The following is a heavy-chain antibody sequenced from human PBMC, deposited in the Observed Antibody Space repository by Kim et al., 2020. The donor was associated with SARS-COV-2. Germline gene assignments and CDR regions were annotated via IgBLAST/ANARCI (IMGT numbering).Heavy chain of an antibody. Sequence: GESLKISCKGSGYSFTSYWIGWVRQMPGKGLEWMGIIYPGDSDTRYSPSFQGQVTISADKSISTAYLQWSSLKASDTAMYYCASAYYYDSSGYYFPWDSWGQGTLVTVSS. CDR1: GYSFTSYW. V-gene: IGHV5-51*01. CDR2: IYPGDSDT. D-gene: IGHD3-22*01. CDR3: ASAYYYDSSGYYFPWDS. J-gene: IGHJ4*02.